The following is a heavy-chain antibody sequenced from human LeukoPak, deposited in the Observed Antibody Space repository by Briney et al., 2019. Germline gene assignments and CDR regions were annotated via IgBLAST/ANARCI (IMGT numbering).Heavy chain of an antibody. J-gene: IGHJ4*02. CDR3: ARLGAVYGSDDC. CDR1: ESSFTTYW. Sequence: GESLKISCTGSESSFTTYWIAWVRQVPGKGLEWGGIIYLGDSDTTYSPSFQSQVTISADKSINTAYLQWSSLKASDTAMYYCARLGAVYGSDDCWRQGTLVTVSA. CDR2: IYLGDSDT. V-gene: IGHV5-51*01. D-gene: IGHD3-10*01.